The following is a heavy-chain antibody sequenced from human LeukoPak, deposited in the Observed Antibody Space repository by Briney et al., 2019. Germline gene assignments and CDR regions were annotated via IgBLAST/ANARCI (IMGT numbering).Heavy chain of an antibody. CDR3: ASESASGGDY. J-gene: IGHJ4*02. CDR2: INHSGST. D-gene: IGHD1-26*01. V-gene: IGHV4-34*01. Sequence: PSETLSLTCAVYGGSFSGYYWSWIRQPPGKGLEWIGEINHSGSTNYNPSLKSRVTILVDTSKNQFSLKLSSVTAADTAVYYCASESASGGDYWGQGTLVTVSS. CDR1: GGSFSGYY.